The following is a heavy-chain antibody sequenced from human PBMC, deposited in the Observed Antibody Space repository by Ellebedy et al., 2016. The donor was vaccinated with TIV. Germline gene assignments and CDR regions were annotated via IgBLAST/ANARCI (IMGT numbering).Heavy chain of an antibody. D-gene: IGHD5-24*01. V-gene: IGHV3-21*01. CDR1: GFTFSSYS. Sequence: GESLKISXAASGFTFSSYSMNWVRQAPGKGLEWVSSISSSSSYIYYADSVKGRFTISRDNAKNSLYLQMNSLRAEDTAVYYCARGDVGYWGQGTLVTVSS. CDR3: ARGDVGY. CDR2: ISSSSSYI. J-gene: IGHJ4*02.